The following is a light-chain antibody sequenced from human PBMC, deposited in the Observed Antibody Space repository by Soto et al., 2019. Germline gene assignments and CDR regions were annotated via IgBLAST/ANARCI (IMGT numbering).Light chain of an antibody. CDR3: QQYGSSLSWT. CDR1: QSVSSSY. CDR2: GAS. J-gene: IGKJ1*01. V-gene: IGKV3-20*01. Sequence: IVVTQSPGTLSLSPGERATLSCRASQSVSSSYLAWYQQKPGQAPRLLIYGASNRATGIPDRFSGSGSGTDFILTISRLEPEDFAVYYCQQYGSSLSWTFGQGTKVDIK.